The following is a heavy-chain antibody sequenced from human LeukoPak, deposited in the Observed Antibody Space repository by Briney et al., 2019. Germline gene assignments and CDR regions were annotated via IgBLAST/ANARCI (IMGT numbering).Heavy chain of an antibody. J-gene: IGHJ3*02. V-gene: IGHV3-33*01. CDR2: IWYDGSNT. Sequence: PGGSLRLSCAASGFTFSSYGMHWVRQSPGKGLEWVAVIWYDGSNTYHAESVKGRFTISRDNSKNTLYLKMNSLRAEDTAVYYCARESANAFDIWGQGTMVTVSS. CDR1: GFTFSSYG. CDR3: ARESANAFDI.